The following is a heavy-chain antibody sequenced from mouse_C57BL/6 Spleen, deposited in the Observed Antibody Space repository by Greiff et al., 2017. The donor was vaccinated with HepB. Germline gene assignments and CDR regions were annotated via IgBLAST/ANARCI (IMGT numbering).Heavy chain of an antibody. CDR1: GYSITSGYY. CDR3: ARGETTVVRDY. V-gene: IGHV3-6*01. CDR2: ISYDGSN. J-gene: IGHJ4*01. Sequence: EVKLQESGPGLVKPSQSLSLTCSVTGYSITSGYYWNWIRQFPGNKLEWMGYISYDGSNNYNPSLKNRISITRDTSKNQFFLKLNSVTTEDTATYYCARGETTVVRDYWGQGTSVTVSS. D-gene: IGHD1-1*01.